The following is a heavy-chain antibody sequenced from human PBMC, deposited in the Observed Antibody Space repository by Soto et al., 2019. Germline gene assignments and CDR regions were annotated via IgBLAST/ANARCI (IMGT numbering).Heavy chain of an antibody. D-gene: IGHD4-17*01. V-gene: IGHV3-53*04. CDR3: ARSSYGDYGYYYYMDV. CDR2: IYSGGST. CDR1: GFTVSSNY. Sequence: PGGSLRLSCAASGFTVSSNYMSWVRQAPGKGLEWVSVIYSGGSTYYADSVKGRFTISRHNSKNTLYLQMNSLRAEDTAVYYCARSSYGDYGYYYYMDVWGKGTTVTVSS. J-gene: IGHJ6*03.